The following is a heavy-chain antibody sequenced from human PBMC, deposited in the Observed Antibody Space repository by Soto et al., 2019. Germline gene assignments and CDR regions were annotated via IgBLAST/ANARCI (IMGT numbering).Heavy chain of an antibody. Sequence: GESLKISCNGSGYTFTNYWIGWVRQMPGKGLEWMGIIYPGDSDTKYNPSFQGQVTISADKSITTTYLQWSSLKASDTAIYYCAASIFYYGMDVWGQGTTVTVSS. J-gene: IGHJ6*02. CDR2: IYPGDSDT. CDR1: GYTFTNYW. V-gene: IGHV5-51*01. CDR3: AASIFYYGMDV.